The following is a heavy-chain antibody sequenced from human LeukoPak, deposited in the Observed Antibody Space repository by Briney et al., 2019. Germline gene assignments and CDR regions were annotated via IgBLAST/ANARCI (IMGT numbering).Heavy chain of an antibody. CDR3: ARHRYASSFDS. Sequence: SSETLSLTCTVSGGSISTTGYYWGWIRQSPGKGLEWIGSRYFSGTTHYNSSLESRVTVSVDTSKNQVFLKLSSVTAADTAFYFCARHRYASSFDSWGQGILVTVS. D-gene: IGHD2-2*01. J-gene: IGHJ4*02. CDR2: RYFSGTT. V-gene: IGHV4-39*01. CDR1: GGSISTTGYY.